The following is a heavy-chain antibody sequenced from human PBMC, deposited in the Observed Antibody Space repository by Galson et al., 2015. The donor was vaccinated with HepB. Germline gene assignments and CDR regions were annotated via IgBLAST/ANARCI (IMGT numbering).Heavy chain of an antibody. J-gene: IGHJ4*02. D-gene: IGHD3-10*01. V-gene: IGHV4-39*07. Sequence: SETLSLTCTVSGGSISSSSYYWGWIRQPPGKGLEWIGSIYYSGSTYYNPSLKSRVTISVDTSKNQFSLKLSSVTAADTAVYYCAREGDYYGSGSYYYYWGQGTLVTVSS. CDR1: GGSISSSSYY. CDR2: IYYSGST. CDR3: AREGDYYGSGSYYYY.